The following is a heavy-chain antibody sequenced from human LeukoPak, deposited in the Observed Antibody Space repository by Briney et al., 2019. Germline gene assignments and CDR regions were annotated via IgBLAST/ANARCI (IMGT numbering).Heavy chain of an antibody. Sequence: GGSLRLSCAASGFIFSSYAMNWVRQAPGKGLEWVSGISGLGDSTYYADSVKGRFTISRGNSKNTLYLQMNSLRAEDTAVYYCAKKVGGVYAFDIWGQGTMVTVSS. D-gene: IGHD3-16*01. CDR1: GFIFSSYA. CDR2: ISGLGDST. V-gene: IGHV3-23*01. J-gene: IGHJ3*02. CDR3: AKKVGGVYAFDI.